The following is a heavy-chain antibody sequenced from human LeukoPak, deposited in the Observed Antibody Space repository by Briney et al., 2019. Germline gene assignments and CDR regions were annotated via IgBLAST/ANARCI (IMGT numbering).Heavy chain of an antibody. V-gene: IGHV4-59*01. D-gene: IGHD6-13*01. Sequence: SETLSLTCTVSGGSISSYYWSWIRQPPGKGLEWIGYIYYSGSANYNPSLKSRVTISVDTSKNQFSLKLSPVTAADTAVYYCARVWSSSWSKEAPYYFDYWGQGTLVTVSS. CDR2: IYYSGSA. CDR3: ARVWSSSWSKEAPYYFDY. J-gene: IGHJ4*02. CDR1: GGSISSYY.